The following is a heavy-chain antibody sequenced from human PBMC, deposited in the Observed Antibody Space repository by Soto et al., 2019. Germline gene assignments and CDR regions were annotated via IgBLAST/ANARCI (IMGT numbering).Heavy chain of an antibody. Sequence: QVQLVESGGYVVQPGGSLRLSCAASGFTFSASYMTCIRQAPGRGLEWVAYISNSGNTKEYADSVRGRFTISRDNAKNSVHLQMDSLRAEDTAVYYCARERSCSGNSCSKLRFDPWGQGTRVIVSS. J-gene: IGHJ5*02. CDR3: ARERSCSGNSCSKLRFDP. CDR2: ISNSGNTK. CDR1: GFTFSASY. D-gene: IGHD5-12*01. V-gene: IGHV3-11*01.